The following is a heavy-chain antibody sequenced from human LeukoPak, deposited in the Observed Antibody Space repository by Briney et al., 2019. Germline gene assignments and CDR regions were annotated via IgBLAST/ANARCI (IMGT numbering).Heavy chain of an antibody. D-gene: IGHD4-23*01. CDR1: GGTFSNYA. CDR3: ARGWLAESTVVTPYNY. CDR2: IIPLFGTA. J-gene: IGHJ4*02. V-gene: IGHV1-69*13. Sequence: GAPVKVSCKASGGTFSNYAINWVRQAPGQGLEWMGGIIPLFGTANYAQKFQGRVTISAVESMSTAYMQLSSLRSVDTAVYYCARGWLAESTVVTPYNYWGQGTLVTVSS.